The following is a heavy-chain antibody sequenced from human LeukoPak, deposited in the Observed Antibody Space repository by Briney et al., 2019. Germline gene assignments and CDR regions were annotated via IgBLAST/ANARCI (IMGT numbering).Heavy chain of an antibody. Sequence: GGSLRLSCAVSGCTYDEYGMSWVRQAPGKGLEWVSGISLNGGSSGYAHSVKGRFTISRDNAKNSLYLQMNSLRAEDTALYYCVRGTTTFQHWGQGTLVTVSS. J-gene: IGHJ1*01. CDR3: VRGTTTFQH. CDR1: GCTYDEYG. V-gene: IGHV3-20*04. D-gene: IGHD1-26*01. CDR2: ISLNGGSS.